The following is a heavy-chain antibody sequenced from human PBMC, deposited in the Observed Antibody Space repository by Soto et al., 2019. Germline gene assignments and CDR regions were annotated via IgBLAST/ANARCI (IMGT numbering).Heavy chain of an antibody. CDR1: GGTFSSYA. Sequence: SVKVSCKASGGTFSSYAISWVRQAPGQGLEWMGGIIPIFGTANYAQRFQGRVTITADKSTSTAYMELSSLRSEDTAVYYCAREPDYDFWSGYSDGMDVWGQGTTVTVSS. CDR3: AREPDYDFWSGYSDGMDV. D-gene: IGHD3-3*01. J-gene: IGHJ6*02. CDR2: IIPIFGTA. V-gene: IGHV1-69*06.